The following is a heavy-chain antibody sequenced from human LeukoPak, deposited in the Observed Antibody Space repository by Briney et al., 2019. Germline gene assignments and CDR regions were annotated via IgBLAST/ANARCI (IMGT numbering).Heavy chain of an antibody. D-gene: IGHD3-10*01. V-gene: IGHV4-59*13. CDR3: ARNSYGSGSYFPYFDH. CDR2: TYYGGTT. CDR1: GGSISTYY. Sequence: SETLSLTCTVSGGSISTYYWSWLRQTPGKGLEWIGSTYYGGTTHYNPSLKSRVTISVDAAKNQFSLRLTSVTAADTAVYYCARNSYGSGSYFPYFDHWGQGTLVPVSS. J-gene: IGHJ4*02.